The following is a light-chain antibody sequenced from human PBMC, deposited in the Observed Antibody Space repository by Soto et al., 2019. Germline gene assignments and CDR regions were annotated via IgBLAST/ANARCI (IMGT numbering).Light chain of an antibody. V-gene: IGKV1-39*01. J-gene: IGKJ2*01. Sequence: DIQMTQSPSSLSASVGDRVTITCRASQSISTYLNWYQHKPGKAPNLLIYAASSLQSGVPSRFSGSGSETDFTLTISSLQPEDFATYYCQQGYTTPSTFGQGTKLEI. CDR1: QSISTY. CDR3: QQGYTTPST. CDR2: AAS.